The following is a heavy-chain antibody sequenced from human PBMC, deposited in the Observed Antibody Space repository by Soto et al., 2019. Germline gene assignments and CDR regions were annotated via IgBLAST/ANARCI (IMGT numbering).Heavy chain of an antibody. CDR1: GGSISSGDYY. Sequence: LSLTCTVSGGSISSGDYYWSWIRQPPGKGLEWIGYIYYSGSTYYNPSLKSRVTISVDTSKNQFSLKLSSVTAADTAVYYCARAAVLPHYYYYYGMDVWGQGTTVTVSS. D-gene: IGHD6-19*01. CDR3: ARAAVLPHYYYYYGMDV. CDR2: IYYSGST. J-gene: IGHJ6*02. V-gene: IGHV4-30-4*01.